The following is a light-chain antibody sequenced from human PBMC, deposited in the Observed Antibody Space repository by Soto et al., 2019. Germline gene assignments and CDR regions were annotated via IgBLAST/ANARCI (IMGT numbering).Light chain of an antibody. CDR2: DVS. CDR1: SSDIGAYNY. Sequence: QSALTQPASVSGSPGQSITISCTGTSSDIGAYNYVSWYQQHPGKAPQLMIYDVSIRPSGVSSRFSSSKSGNTASLTISGLQAEDEADYYCNSYTSSNSLEVFGGGTKLTVL. J-gene: IGLJ2*01. CDR3: NSYTSSNSLEV. V-gene: IGLV2-14*03.